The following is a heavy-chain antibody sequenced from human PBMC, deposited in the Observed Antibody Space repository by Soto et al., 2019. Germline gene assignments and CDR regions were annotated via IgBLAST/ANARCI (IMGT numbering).Heavy chain of an antibody. CDR2: MNPNSGNT. CDR1: GYTFTSYD. J-gene: IGHJ6*03. D-gene: IGHD4-17*01. CDR3: ARGVTVTTTGTLTYYYYYYMDV. Sequence: ASGKVSFKASGYTFTSYDINWVRQATGQGLEWMGWMNPNSGNTGYAQKFQGRVTMTRNTSISTAYMELSSLRSEDTAVYYCARGVTVTTTGTLTYYYYYYMDVWGKRTTVTVSS. V-gene: IGHV1-8*01.